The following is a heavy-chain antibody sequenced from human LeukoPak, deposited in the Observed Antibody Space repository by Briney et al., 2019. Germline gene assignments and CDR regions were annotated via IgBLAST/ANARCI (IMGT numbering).Heavy chain of an antibody. Sequence: GESLKISCKASGYSFTTYWIGWVRQMPGKGLEWLGIIYPADSDTRDSPSFQGQVTMSADKSISTAYLQWSSLKASDTAMYYCARSMGARVSHFDYWGQGTLVTVSS. CDR3: ARSMGARVSHFDY. CDR1: GYSFTTYW. V-gene: IGHV5-51*01. D-gene: IGHD1-26*01. J-gene: IGHJ4*02. CDR2: IYPADSDT.